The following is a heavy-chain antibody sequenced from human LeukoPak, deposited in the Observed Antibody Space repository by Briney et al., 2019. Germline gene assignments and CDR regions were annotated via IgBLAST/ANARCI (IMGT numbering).Heavy chain of an antibody. CDR2: IYYSGST. Sequence: SETLSLTCTVSGGSISSYYWSWIRQPPGKGLEWIGYIYYSGSTNYNPSLKSRVTISVDTSKNQFSLKLSSVTAADTAVYYCARESGGYSYGPSFDYWGQGTLVTVSS. V-gene: IGHV4-59*01. CDR1: GGSISSYY. D-gene: IGHD5-18*01. CDR3: ARESGGYSYGPSFDY. J-gene: IGHJ4*02.